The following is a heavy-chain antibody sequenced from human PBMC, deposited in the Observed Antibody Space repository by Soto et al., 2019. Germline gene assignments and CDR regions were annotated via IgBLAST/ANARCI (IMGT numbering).Heavy chain of an antibody. CDR2: IYSSGST. CDR1: GGSISSSSYY. D-gene: IGHD6-19*01. CDR3: ARRGSGWYAVDY. J-gene: IGHJ4*02. Sequence: SETLSLTCTVSGGSISSSSYYWGWVRQPPGKGLEWLGSIYSSGSTYYNPSLKSRGTISVDTSKNQFSLKLSSVTAADTAVYYCARRGSGWYAVDYWGQGTLVTVSS. V-gene: IGHV4-39*01.